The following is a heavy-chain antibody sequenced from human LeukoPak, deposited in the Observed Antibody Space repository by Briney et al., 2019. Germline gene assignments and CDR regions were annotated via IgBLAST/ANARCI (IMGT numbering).Heavy chain of an antibody. V-gene: IGHV3-33*01. CDR2: IRYDGSNK. D-gene: IGHD2-2*01. J-gene: IGHJ6*04. CDR1: GFSLSYYG. Sequence: GGSLRLSCAASGFSLSYYGMHWVRQTPGKGLEWVAVIRYDGSNKYYADSVKGRFTISSDISKNTLFLQMNSLSNEATDVYYCGRVGCSSTSCYVGFRLAHYGMDVWGKGTMVTVSS. CDR3: GRVGCSSTSCYVGFRLAHYGMDV.